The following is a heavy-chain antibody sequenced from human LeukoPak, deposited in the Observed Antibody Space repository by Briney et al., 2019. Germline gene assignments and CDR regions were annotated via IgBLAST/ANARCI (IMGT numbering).Heavy chain of an antibody. D-gene: IGHD2-15*01. CDR2: FYYSGST. V-gene: IGHV4-30-4*08. CDR1: GGSISSGDYY. J-gene: IGHJ3*02. CDR3: ARDNREYCSGGSCYSPPGAFDI. Sequence: SQTLSLTCTVSGGSISSGDYYWSWIRQPPGKGLGWIGYFYYSGSTYYNPSLKSRVTISVDTSKNQFSLQLSSVTAADTAVYYCARDNREYCSGGSCYSPPGAFDIWGQGTMVTVSS.